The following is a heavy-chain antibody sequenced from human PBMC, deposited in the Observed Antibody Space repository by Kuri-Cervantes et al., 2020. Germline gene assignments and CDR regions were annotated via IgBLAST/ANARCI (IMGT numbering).Heavy chain of an antibody. CDR1: GFTFSSYW. V-gene: IGHV3-7*03. J-gene: IGHJ5*02. CDR2: IKQDGSEK. Sequence: GGSLRLSCAASGFTFSSYWMHWVRQAPGKGLEWVANIKQDGSEKYYVDSVKGRFTISRDNAKNSLYLQMNSLRAEDTAVYYCARDSLYITMVQGATAGRINWFDPWGQGTLVTVSS. D-gene: IGHD3-10*01. CDR3: ARDSLYITMVQGATAGRINWFDP.